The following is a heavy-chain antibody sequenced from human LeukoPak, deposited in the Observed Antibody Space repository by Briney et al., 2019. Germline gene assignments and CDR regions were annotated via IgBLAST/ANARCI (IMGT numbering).Heavy chain of an antibody. Sequence: SETLSLTCTVPGGSISSYYWSWIRQPPGKGLQWIGYIYYSGSTNYNPSLKSRVTISVDRSKNQFSLKLRSVTAADTAVYYCARVTGYMVEDYFDSWGQGTLVTVSS. CDR2: IYYSGST. D-gene: IGHD6-13*01. J-gene: IGHJ4*02. CDR3: ARVTGYMVEDYFDS. CDR1: GGSISSYY. V-gene: IGHV4-59*01.